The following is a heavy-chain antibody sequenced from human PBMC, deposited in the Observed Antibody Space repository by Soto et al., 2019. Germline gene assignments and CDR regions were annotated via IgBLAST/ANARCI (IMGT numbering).Heavy chain of an antibody. CDR2: INDSGRT. V-gene: IGHV4-34*01. CDR3: ARKLCSSSSCYVYYYYYMDV. CDR1: GGPFSDYY. Sequence: PSETLSLTCAVYGGPFSDYYWSWIRQPPGKGLEWIGEINDSGRTNYNPSLKNRVTISVDTSKKQFSLKLSSVTAADTAVYYCARKLCSSSSCYVYYYYYMDVWGKGTTVT. J-gene: IGHJ6*03. D-gene: IGHD2-2*01.